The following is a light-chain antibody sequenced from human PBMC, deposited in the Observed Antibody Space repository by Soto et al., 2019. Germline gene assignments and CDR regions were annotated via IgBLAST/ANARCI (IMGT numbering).Light chain of an antibody. CDR3: SSFTSSTSYV. CDR2: DVN. V-gene: IGLV2-14*03. J-gene: IGLJ1*01. Sequence: QSALTKPASVAGSPGQSIAISRTGTSSDVGSYNSVSWYQQYPGKAPKLMIHDVNNRPSGISDRFSGSKSGNTASLTISGLQAEDDAYYYCSSFTSSTSYVFATGTKLTVL. CDR1: SSDVGSYNS.